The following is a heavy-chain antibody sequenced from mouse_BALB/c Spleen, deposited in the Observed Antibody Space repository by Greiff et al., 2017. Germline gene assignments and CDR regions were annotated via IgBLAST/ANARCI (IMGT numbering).Heavy chain of an antibody. Sequence: VQLQQSGPGLVKPSQSLSLTCTVTGYSITSDYAWNWIRQFPGNKLEWMGYISYSGSTSYNPSLKSRISITRDTSKNQFFLQLNSVTTEDTATYYCARDTTATPFAYWGQGTLVTVSA. CDR1: GYSITSDYA. CDR3: ARDTTATPFAY. V-gene: IGHV3-2*02. D-gene: IGHD1-2*01. CDR2: ISYSGST. J-gene: IGHJ3*01.